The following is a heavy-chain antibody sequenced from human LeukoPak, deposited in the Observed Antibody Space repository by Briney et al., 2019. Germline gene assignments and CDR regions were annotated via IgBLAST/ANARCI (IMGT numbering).Heavy chain of an antibody. CDR1: GYTFTSYG. J-gene: IGHJ3*02. CDR3: AREVWVGATRLDAFDI. CDR2: ISAYNGNT. D-gene: IGHD1-26*01. V-gene: IGHV1-18*01. Sequence: ASVKVSCKASGYTFTSYGISWVRQAPGQGLEWMGWISAYNGNTNYAQKLQGRVTMTTDTSTSTAYMELRSLRSDDTAVYYCAREVWVGATRLDAFDIWGQGTMVTVSS.